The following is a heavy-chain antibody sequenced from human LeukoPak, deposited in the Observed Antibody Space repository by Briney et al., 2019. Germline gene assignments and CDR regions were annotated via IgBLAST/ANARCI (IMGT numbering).Heavy chain of an antibody. V-gene: IGHV1-18*01. CDR2: ISGYNGNT. D-gene: IGHD3-3*01. Sequence: ASGKLSCKASGYTFTSYGISWVRQAPGQGLEWRGWISGYNGNTDYAQKLQGRVAMTTDTSTTTAYMELRSLRSDDTAMYYCARHRDFWSKPDAFDIWGQGTMVTVSS. J-gene: IGHJ3*02. CDR3: ARHRDFWSKPDAFDI. CDR1: GYTFTSYG.